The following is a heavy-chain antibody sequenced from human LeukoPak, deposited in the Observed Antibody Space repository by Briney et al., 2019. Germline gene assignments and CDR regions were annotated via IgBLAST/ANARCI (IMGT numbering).Heavy chain of an antibody. CDR1: GYTFTGYY. D-gene: IGHD5-12*01. CDR2: INPNSGGT. CDR3: AREGGAWIL. Sequence: VASVKVSCKASGYTFTGYYMHWVRQAPGQGLEWMGWINPNSGGTNYAQKFQGRVTITRDTSASTAYMELSSLRSEDTAVYYCAREGGAWILWGQGTLVTVSS. J-gene: IGHJ4*02. V-gene: IGHV1-2*02.